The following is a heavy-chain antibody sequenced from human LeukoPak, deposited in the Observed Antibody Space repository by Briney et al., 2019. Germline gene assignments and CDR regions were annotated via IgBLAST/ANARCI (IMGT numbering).Heavy chain of an antibody. J-gene: IGHJ4*02. CDR3: ARQAYSSGYTIGY. V-gene: IGHV5-51*01. D-gene: IGHD3-22*01. Sequence: GESLEISCQGSGFPFTSYWIGWVRQLPGKGLEWMGIIYPGDSDTRYSPSFQGQVTISADKSISTAYLQWSSLKASDTAMYYCARQAYSSGYTIGYWGQGTLVTVSS. CDR1: GFPFTSYW. CDR2: IYPGDSDT.